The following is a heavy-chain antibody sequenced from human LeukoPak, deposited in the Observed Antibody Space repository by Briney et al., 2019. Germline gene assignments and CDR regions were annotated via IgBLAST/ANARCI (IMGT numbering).Heavy chain of an antibody. V-gene: IGHV3-15*01. Sequence: PGGSLRLSCAASGFTFSNAWMSWVRQAPGKGLEWVGRIKSKTDGGTTDYAAPVKGRFTISRDDSKNTLYLQMNSLKTEDTAVYYCTTDTEQWLAPFDYWGQGTLVTVSS. CDR3: TTDTEQWLAPFDY. D-gene: IGHD6-19*01. J-gene: IGHJ4*02. CDR2: IKSKTDGGTT. CDR1: GFTFSNAW.